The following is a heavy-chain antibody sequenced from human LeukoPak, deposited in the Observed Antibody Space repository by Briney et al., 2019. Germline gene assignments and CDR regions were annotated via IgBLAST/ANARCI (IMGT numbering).Heavy chain of an antibody. CDR2: ISAYNGNT. J-gene: IGHJ6*03. CDR3: ASRAYSRDYYYYYYMDV. CDR1: GYTFTSYG. V-gene: IGHV1-18*01. Sequence: GASVKVFCKASGYTFTSYGISWVRQAPGRGLEWMGWISAYNGNTNYAQKLQGRVTMTTDTSTSTAYMELRSLRSDDTAVYYCASRAYSRDYYYYYYMDVWGKGTTVTVSS. D-gene: IGHD4-11*01.